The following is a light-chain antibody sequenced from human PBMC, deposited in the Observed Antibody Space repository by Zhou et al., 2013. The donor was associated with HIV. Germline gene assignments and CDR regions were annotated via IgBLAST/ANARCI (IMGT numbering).Light chain of an antibody. V-gene: IGKV3-11*01. CDR2: DAS. CDR1: QSVGSY. J-gene: IGKJ2*01. CDR3: QQYNNWPPEKT. Sequence: EIVLTQSPATLSLSPGERAILSCRASQSVGSYFAWYQQRPGQAPRLLIYDASNRATGIPARFSGSGSGADFTLTISGLEPEDFAVYYCQQYNNWPPEKTFGQGTKLEIK.